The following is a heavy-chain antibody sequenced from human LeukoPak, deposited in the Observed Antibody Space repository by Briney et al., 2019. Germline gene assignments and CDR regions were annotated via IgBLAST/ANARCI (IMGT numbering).Heavy chain of an antibody. CDR3: ARDGAIFDSRGYYYLW. V-gene: IGHV1-69*13. Sequence: SVKVSCKASGGTFSRSGISWVRQAPGQGLEWMGGIIPIFGTVNYAQKFQGRVTITADESTSTAYMELASLRSEDTAIYYCARDGAIFDSRGYYYLWWGQGTLVTVSS. J-gene: IGHJ4*02. CDR1: GGTFSRSG. CDR2: IIPIFGTV. D-gene: IGHD3-22*01.